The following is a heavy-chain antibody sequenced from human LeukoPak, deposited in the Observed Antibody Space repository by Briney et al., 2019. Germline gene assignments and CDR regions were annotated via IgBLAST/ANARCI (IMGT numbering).Heavy chain of an antibody. Sequence: SXXAXGXTFSXXXMGWXXQAXGXXXXXXXNXKXDGSEKYYVDSVKGRFTISRDNAKNSVYLQMNSLRAEDTAVYYCAREYSSTWYRGPAEYFQHWGQGTLVTVSS. CDR1: GXTFSXXX. J-gene: IGHJ1*01. D-gene: IGHD6-13*01. CDR2: XKXDGSEK. CDR3: AREYSSTWYRGPAEYFQH. V-gene: IGHV3-7*01.